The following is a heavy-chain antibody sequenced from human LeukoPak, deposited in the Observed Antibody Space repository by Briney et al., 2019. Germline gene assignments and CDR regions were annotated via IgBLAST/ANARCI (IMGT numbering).Heavy chain of an antibody. D-gene: IGHD3-3*01. CDR1: GFTFSSYS. Sequence: GGSLRLSCAASGFTFSSYSMNWVRQAPGKGLEWVSSISSSSSYIYYADSVKGRFTISRDNAKNSLYLQMNSLRAEDTAVYYCARDLTQDDFWSGYYNNYWGQGTLVTVSS. J-gene: IGHJ4*02. V-gene: IGHV3-21*01. CDR3: ARDLTQDDFWSGYYNNY. CDR2: ISSSSSYI.